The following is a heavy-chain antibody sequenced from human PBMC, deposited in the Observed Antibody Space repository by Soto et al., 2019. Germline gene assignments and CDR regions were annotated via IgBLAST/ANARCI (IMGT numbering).Heavy chain of an antibody. V-gene: IGHV3-49*03. Sequence: GGSLRLSCTASGFTFGDYAINWFRQAPVKRLEWVGFIRSKAYGGTTEFAASVKGRFTISRDDSKSIAYLQMNSLKTEDTAVYYCTRDLTVIVVVPSKSFDIWGRGTMVTFSS. J-gene: IGHJ3*02. D-gene: IGHD3-22*01. CDR2: IRSKAYGGTT. CDR1: GFTFGDYA. CDR3: TRDLTVIVVVPSKSFDI.